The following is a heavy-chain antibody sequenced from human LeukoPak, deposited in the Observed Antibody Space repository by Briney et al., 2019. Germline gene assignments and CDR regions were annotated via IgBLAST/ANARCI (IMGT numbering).Heavy chain of an antibody. Sequence: SETLSLTCTVSGGSISDYYWSWIRQPPGKGLEWIGYIYYSGSTNYNPSLKSRVTISVDTSKNQFSLKLSSVTAADTAVYYCAEGAVAGHYWGQGTLVTVSS. CDR1: GGSISDYY. V-gene: IGHV4-59*01. CDR3: AEGAVAGHY. CDR2: IYYSGST. J-gene: IGHJ4*02. D-gene: IGHD6-19*01.